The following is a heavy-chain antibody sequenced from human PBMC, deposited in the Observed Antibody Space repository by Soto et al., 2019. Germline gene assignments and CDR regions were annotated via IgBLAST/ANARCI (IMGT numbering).Heavy chain of an antibody. D-gene: IGHD1-26*01. J-gene: IGHJ4*02. CDR2: IYYSGST. Sequence: SETLSLTCTVSGGSISSYYWSWIRQPPGKGLEWIGYIYYSGSTNYNPSLKSRVTISVDTSKNQFSLKLSSVTAADTAVYYCVGTYSFDYWGPGTLVTVSS. CDR1: GGSISSYY. CDR3: VGTYSFDY. V-gene: IGHV4-59*08.